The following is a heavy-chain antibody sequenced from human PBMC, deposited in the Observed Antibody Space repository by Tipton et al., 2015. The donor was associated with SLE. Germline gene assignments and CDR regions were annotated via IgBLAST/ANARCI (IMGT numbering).Heavy chain of an antibody. CDR2: IRRKANSYAK. Sequence: SLKLSCAASGFNFRSYGMRWVGQASGKGLEWVGRIRRKANSYAKAYAASVKGRFTISRDDSKNTAYLQMNSLKTEDTAVYYCTRHGSIVGARDFDYWGQGTLLTVSS. D-gene: IGHD1-26*01. CDR3: TRHGSIVGARDFDY. J-gene: IGHJ4*02. V-gene: IGHV3-73*01. CDR1: GFNFRSYG.